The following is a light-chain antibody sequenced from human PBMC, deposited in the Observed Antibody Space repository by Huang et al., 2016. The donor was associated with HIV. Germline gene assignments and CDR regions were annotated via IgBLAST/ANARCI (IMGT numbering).Light chain of an antibody. CDR3: QQCSNWPFT. CDR1: QSVSTC. CDR2: DAS. V-gene: IGKV3-11*01. J-gene: IGKJ3*01. Sequence: EIVLTQFPATLSSSPGEIATLSCSASQSVSTCLAWYQQKPGQALRPRIYDASKRATGFPARFSGSGSGTDFTLTISSLEPEDFAVYYCQQCSNWPFTFGPGTKVDIK.